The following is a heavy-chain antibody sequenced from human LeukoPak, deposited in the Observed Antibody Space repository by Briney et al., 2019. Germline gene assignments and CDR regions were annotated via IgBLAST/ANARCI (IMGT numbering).Heavy chain of an antibody. CDR3: ARLSSRSGSSGWFDP. CDR2: IYYNGSA. D-gene: IGHD3-10*01. Sequence: SETLSLTCTVSGGSISGHYWSWFRQPPGKGLEWIGYIYYNGSANYNPSLKSRVTISLDTSKNQFSLKLSSVTAADTAVYYCARLSSRSGSSGWFDPWGQGTLVTVSS. V-gene: IGHV4-59*11. J-gene: IGHJ5*02. CDR1: GGSISGHY.